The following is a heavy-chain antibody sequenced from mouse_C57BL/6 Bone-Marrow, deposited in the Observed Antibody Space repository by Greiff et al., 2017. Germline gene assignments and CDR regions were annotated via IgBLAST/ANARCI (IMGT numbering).Heavy chain of an antibody. J-gene: IGHJ2*01. CDR1: GFTFSSYG. CDR2: ISSGGSYT. Sequence: VQLQQSGGDLVKPGGSLKLSCAASGFTFSSYGMSWVRQTPDKRLEWVATISSGGSYTYYPDSVKGRFTISRDNAKNTLYLQMSSLKSEDTAMYYCARHVIYYGSFYYCDYWGQGTTRTVSS. V-gene: IGHV5-6*01. D-gene: IGHD1-1*01. CDR3: ARHVIYYGSFYYCDY.